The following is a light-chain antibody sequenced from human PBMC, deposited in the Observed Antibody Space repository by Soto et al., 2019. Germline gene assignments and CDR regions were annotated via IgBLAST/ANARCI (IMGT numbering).Light chain of an antibody. J-gene: IGLJ1*01. CDR2: EVS. CDR1: SSDVGTHNY. V-gene: IGLV2-14*01. Sequence: QSVLTQPASVSGSPGQSITISCTGTSSDVGTHNYVSWYQHHPGKAPKLIIYEVSNRPSGVSNRFSGSKSGSTASLTISGLQAEDEADYHCTSYTRDTALVFGTGTKVTVL. CDR3: TSYTRDTALV.